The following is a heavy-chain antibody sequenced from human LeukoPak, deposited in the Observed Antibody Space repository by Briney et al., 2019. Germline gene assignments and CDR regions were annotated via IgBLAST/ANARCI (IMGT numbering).Heavy chain of an antibody. CDR2: IYYSGST. V-gene: IGHV4-59*01. CDR3: AGAPRGYSYDFDY. Sequence: SETLSLTCTVSGGSISSYYWSWIRQPPGKGLEWIGYIYYSGSTNYNPSLKSRVTISVDTSKNQFSLKLSSVTAADTAVYYCAGAPRGYSYDFDYWGQGTLVTVSS. D-gene: IGHD5-18*01. J-gene: IGHJ4*02. CDR1: GGSISSYY.